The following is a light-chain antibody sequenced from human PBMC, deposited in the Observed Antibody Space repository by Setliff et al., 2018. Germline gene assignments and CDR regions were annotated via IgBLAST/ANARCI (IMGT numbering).Light chain of an antibody. CDR1: SSDIGGYKY. J-gene: IGLJ1*01. V-gene: IGLV2-14*01. CDR3: LSYTNSDTVV. Sequence: LTQPPSASGSPGQSVTISCTGTSSDIGGYKYVSWCQQHPGKAPKLMIYEVIKRPSGVSNRFSGSKSGNTASLTISGLQAEDEADYYCLSYTNSDTVVFGTGTKVTV. CDR2: EVI.